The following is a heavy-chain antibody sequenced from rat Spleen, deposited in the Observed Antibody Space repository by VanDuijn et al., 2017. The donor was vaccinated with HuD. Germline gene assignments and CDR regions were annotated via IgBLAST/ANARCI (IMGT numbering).Heavy chain of an antibody. J-gene: IGHJ2*01. Sequence: EVQLVESDGGLVQPGRSLKLSCAASGFILNDYNMAWVRQAPTKGLEWVATISYDGRTTSYRGSVKGRFTISRDYAASTLFLQMDSLRSEDTATYYCVRHLIGKSYYFDYWGQGVMVTVSS. CDR1: GFILNDYN. CDR3: VRHLIGKSYYFDY. V-gene: IGHV5-7*01. CDR2: ISYDGRTT. D-gene: IGHD3-6*01.